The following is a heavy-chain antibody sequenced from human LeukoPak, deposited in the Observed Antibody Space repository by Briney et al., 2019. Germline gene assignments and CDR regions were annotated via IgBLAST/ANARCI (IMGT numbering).Heavy chain of an antibody. CDR3: ARDYLCAFDI. Sequence: PGGSLRLSCAASGFTFSSYGMHWVRQGPGKGLVWVSRINTDGSSTSNADSVKGRFTMSRDNAKNTLDLQMNSLRAEDTAVHYCARDYLCAFDIWGQGTMVTVSS. CDR1: GFTFSSYG. CDR2: INTDGSST. V-gene: IGHV3-74*01. D-gene: IGHD5-12*01. J-gene: IGHJ3*02.